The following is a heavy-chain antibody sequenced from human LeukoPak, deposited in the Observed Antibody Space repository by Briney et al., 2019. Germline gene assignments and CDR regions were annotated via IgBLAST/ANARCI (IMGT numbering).Heavy chain of an antibody. CDR3: AKGDDYWSGSYGP. D-gene: IGHD3-3*01. CDR2: ISVGGVT. CDR1: GFTFNKNS. J-gene: IGHJ5*02. Sequence: PLGSLRLSCAASGFTFNKNSMISVPQAPGKRLGCVSGISVGGVTFYSDSVKGRFTISRYNPNNTRFLQMNSLRAERTPLCNTAKGDDYWSGSYGPWGQGNLVTVSS. V-gene: IGHV3-23*01.